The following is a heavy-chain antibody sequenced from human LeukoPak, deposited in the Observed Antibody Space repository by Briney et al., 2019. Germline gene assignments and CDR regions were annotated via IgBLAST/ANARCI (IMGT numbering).Heavy chain of an antibody. V-gene: IGHV1-18*01. CDR3: ARGGSITIFGVVIYDAFDI. Sequence: GASVKVSCKASGYTFTSYGISWVRQAPGQGLEWMGWISAYSGNTNYAQKLQGRVTMTTDTSTSTAYMELRSLRSDDTAVYYCARGGSITIFGVVIYDAFDIWGQGTMVTVSS. CDR1: GYTFTSYG. D-gene: IGHD3-3*01. CDR2: ISAYSGNT. J-gene: IGHJ3*02.